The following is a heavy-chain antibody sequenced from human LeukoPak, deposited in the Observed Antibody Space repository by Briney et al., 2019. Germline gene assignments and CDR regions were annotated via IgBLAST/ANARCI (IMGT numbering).Heavy chain of an antibody. J-gene: IGHJ4*02. Sequence: PGGSLRLSCAASGFSIAAYAMSWVRQAPGKGLEWVSAISGSGTSTSYTDSVKGRFTISRDNSKNTLYLRMNSLRAVDTAVYFCAKRRDSNGMFDYWGQGTLVTVSS. CDR2: ISGSGTST. V-gene: IGHV3-23*01. CDR1: GFSIAAYA. CDR3: AKRRDSNGMFDY. D-gene: IGHD2-21*02.